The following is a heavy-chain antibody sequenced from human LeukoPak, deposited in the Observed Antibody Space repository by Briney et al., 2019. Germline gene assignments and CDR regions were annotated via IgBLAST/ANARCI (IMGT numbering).Heavy chain of an antibody. D-gene: IGHD6-13*01. CDR2: ISYDGSNK. J-gene: IGHJ5*02. CDR1: GFTFSGYS. Sequence: PGGSLRLSCAASGFTFSGYSMNWVRQAPGKGLEWVALISYDGSNKYYVDSVKGRFTISRDNSKNTVFLQMNSLRAEDTAVYYCARVDVAARTWGQGTLVTVSS. CDR3: ARVDVAART. V-gene: IGHV3-30*03.